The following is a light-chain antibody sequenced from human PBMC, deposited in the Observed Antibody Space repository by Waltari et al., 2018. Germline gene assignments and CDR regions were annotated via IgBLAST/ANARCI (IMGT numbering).Light chain of an antibody. J-gene: IGKJ4*01. CDR1: QDIRNY. CDR3: HQYEKVPLT. V-gene: IGKV1-33*01. CDR2: DAS. Sequence: DIYLTQFPSYLSAYVGGRVTITCQATQDIRNYLNWYQQKPGKAPHLLVYDASHLQSGVPSRFTGSRSGTYFTLTINNVQPEDAATYYCHQYEKVPLTFGGGTKVDI.